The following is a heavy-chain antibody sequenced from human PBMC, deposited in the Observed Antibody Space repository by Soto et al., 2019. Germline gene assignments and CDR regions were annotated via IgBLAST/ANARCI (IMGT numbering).Heavy chain of an antibody. CDR1: GGSISSVGYY. J-gene: IGHJ6*02. CDR2: IYYSGST. V-gene: IGHV4-31*03. D-gene: IGHD5-18*01. Sequence: SETLSLTCTVSGGSISSVGYYWSWIRQHPGKGLEWIGYIYYSGSTYYNPSLKSRVTISVDTSKNQFSLKLSSVTAADTAVYYCARDRVDTAMVNYYYYGMDVWGQGTTVTVSS. CDR3: ARDRVDTAMVNYYYYGMDV.